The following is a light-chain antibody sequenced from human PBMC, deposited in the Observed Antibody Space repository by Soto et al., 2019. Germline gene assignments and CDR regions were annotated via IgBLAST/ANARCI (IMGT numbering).Light chain of an antibody. CDR1: QSISYW. J-gene: IGKJ2*01. CDR2: DAS. CDR3: HQYPVY. Sequence: DIQMTQSPSTLSSSIGDRVTITCRASQSISYWLAWYQQKPGKAPYVLIYDASSLASGVPARFSGSGSGTEFTLPISSLQPDDFATYYCHQYPVYFGQGTKLEIK. V-gene: IGKV1-5*01.